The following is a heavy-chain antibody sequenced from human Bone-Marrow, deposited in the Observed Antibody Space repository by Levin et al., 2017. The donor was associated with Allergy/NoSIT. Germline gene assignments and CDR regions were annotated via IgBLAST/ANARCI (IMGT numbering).Heavy chain of an antibody. D-gene: IGHD3-3*01. CDR1: GFRFTSYW. V-gene: IGHV5-51*01. CDR2: IHPSDSDT. Sequence: LGESLKISCKASGFRFTSYWIGWVRQTPGKGLEWMGIIHPSDSDTRYSPSFQGQVIMSADKSISTAYLQWSSLKASDTAMYYCARDVEDDAFDIWGQGTVVTVSS. J-gene: IGHJ3*02. CDR3: ARDVEDDAFDI.